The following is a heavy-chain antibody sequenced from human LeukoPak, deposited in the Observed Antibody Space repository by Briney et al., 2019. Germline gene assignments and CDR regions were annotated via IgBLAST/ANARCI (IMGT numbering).Heavy chain of an antibody. V-gene: IGHV3-43*01. CDR1: GYSFDDYN. CDR2: ISWGGGST. D-gene: IGHD3-22*01. J-gene: IGHJ4*02. CDR3: AKGTVVVTGPLDY. Sequence: GGSLTLSCAASGYSFDDYNMHCVRRAPGKGVEWVSLISWGGGSTYYADSVKGRFTISRDNSKNSPYLQMNSLRNEDTALYYCAKGTVVVTGPLDYWGQGALVTVSS.